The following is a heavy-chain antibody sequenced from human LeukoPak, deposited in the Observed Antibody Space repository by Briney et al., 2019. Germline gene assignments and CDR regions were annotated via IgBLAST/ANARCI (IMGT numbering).Heavy chain of an antibody. Sequence: GESLKISCKGSGYTFTSYWIGWVHQMPGKGLGWMGIIYPGDSDTRYSPSFQGQVTISADKSISTAYLQWRSLKASDTAMYYCARLGSYSYGEHWGQGTLVTVSS. V-gene: IGHV5-51*07. J-gene: IGHJ4*02. CDR3: ARLGSYSYGEH. CDR2: IYPGDSDT. D-gene: IGHD5-18*01. CDR1: GYTFTSYW.